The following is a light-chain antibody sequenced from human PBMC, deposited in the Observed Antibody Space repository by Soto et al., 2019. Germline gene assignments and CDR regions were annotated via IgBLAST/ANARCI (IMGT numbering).Light chain of an antibody. V-gene: IGKV3-20*01. CDR3: QQYGSLSWT. CDR2: GAS. J-gene: IGKJ1*01. CDR1: QSVSSD. Sequence: EIVLTQSPGTLSLSPGERATLSCRASQSVSSDLAWYHQKPGQAPRLLIYGASTRATGVPDRFSGSGSGTDFTLTISRLEPEDFAVYHCQQYGSLSWTFGQGTKVDIK.